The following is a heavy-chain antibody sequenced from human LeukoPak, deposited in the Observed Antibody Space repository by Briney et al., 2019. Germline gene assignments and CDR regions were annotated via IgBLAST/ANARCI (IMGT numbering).Heavy chain of an antibody. V-gene: IGHV4-39*01. D-gene: IGHD4-23*01. J-gene: IGHJ4*02. Sequence: SETLSLTCIVSGDSISSSSYYWGWIRQLPGTGLEWIGSIYNSGSTHYNPSLKSRVTISVDTSKNQFSLKLSSVTAADTAVYYCARHAYYGAKDFDYWGQGTLVTVSS. CDR2: IYNSGST. CDR1: GDSISSSSYY. CDR3: ARHAYYGAKDFDY.